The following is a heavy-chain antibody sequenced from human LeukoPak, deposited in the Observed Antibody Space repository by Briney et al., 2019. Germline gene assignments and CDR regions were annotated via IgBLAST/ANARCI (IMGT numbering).Heavy chain of an antibody. V-gene: IGHV3-43*02. CDR3: AKDISNWNSRHFDY. Sequence: PGGSLRLSCAASGFTFSSYAMHWVRQVPGKGLEWVSLISGNGGNTYYADSVKGRFTISRDNSKNSLYLQMNSLRTEDSALYYCAKDISNWNSRHFDYWGQGTLVTVSS. CDR1: GFTFSSYA. D-gene: IGHD1-7*01. CDR2: ISGNGGNT. J-gene: IGHJ4*02.